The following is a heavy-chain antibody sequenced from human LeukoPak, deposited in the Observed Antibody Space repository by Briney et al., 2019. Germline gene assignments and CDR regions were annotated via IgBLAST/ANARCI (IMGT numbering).Heavy chain of an antibody. CDR1: GYTFTTYY. Sequence: ASVKVSCKASGYTFTTYYMHWVRQAPGQGLEWMGIINPSGGGTTYAQKFQGRVTMTRDTSTSTVYMDLGSLRSEDTAVYYCARGLGPPGKARWFDPWGLGTLVTVSS. D-gene: IGHD1-14*01. V-gene: IGHV1-46*01. CDR3: ARGLGPPGKARWFDP. CDR2: INPSGGGT. J-gene: IGHJ5*02.